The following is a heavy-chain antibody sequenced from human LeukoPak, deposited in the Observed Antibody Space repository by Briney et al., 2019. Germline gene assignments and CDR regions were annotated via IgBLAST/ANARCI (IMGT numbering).Heavy chain of an antibody. CDR2: ISWNSGGI. J-gene: IGHJ4*02. CDR3: AKDFYRAVAGSIGF. V-gene: IGHV3-9*01. Sequence: GGSLRLSCAASGFIFDDYAMHRVPQAPGKGLEWVSGISWNSGGIGYADSVKGRFTISRDNAKKSLYLQMNSLRAEDTALYYCAKDFYRAVAGSIGFWGQGILVTVSS. D-gene: IGHD6-19*01. CDR1: GFIFDDYA.